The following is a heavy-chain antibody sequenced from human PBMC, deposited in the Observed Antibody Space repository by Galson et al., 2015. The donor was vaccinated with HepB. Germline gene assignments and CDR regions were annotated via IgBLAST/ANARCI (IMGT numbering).Heavy chain of an antibody. Sequence: SVKVSCKASGYTFTSYGISWVRQAPGQGLEWMGWISAYNGNTNYAQTFQGRVTMTTDTPTSTAYMELRSLRSDDTAVYYCARDTVQTAITGTMTFDYWDQGTLVTVSS. J-gene: IGHJ4*02. V-gene: IGHV1-18*01. CDR1: GYTFTSYG. D-gene: IGHD1-7*01. CDR2: ISAYNGNT. CDR3: ARDTVQTAITGTMTFDY.